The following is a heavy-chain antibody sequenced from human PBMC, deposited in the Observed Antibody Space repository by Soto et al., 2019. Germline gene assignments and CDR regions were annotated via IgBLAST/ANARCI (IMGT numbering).Heavy chain of an antibody. CDR1: GFTFSSYA. D-gene: IGHD6-6*01. CDR3: VREGTIAARPPPIPPKNWFDP. V-gene: IGHV3-23*01. J-gene: IGHJ5*02. CDR2: ISGIGGST. Sequence: GGSLRLSCAASGFTFSSYAMSWVRQAPGKGLEWVSAISGIGGSTYYAYSVKGRFTISRDNSKNTMYLQMNSLRAEDTAVYYCVREGTIAARPPPIPPKNWFDPWGQGTLVTVSS.